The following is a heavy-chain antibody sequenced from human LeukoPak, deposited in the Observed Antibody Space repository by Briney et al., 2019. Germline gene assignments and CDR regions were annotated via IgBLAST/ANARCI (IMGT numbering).Heavy chain of an antibody. Sequence: GGSLRLSCTVSRFTVSGNSMSWVRQAPGKGLEWVSFIYSDNTHYSDSVKGRFTISRDNSKNTLYLQMNSLKAEDTAVYYCARRAGAYSHPYDYWGQGTLVTVSS. CDR1: RFTVSGNS. D-gene: IGHD4/OR15-4a*01. V-gene: IGHV3-53*01. CDR2: IYSDNT. J-gene: IGHJ4*02. CDR3: ARRAGAYSHPYDY.